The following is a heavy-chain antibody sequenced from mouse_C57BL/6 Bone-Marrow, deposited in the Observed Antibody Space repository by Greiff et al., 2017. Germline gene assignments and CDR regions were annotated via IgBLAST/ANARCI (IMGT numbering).Heavy chain of an antibody. J-gene: IGHJ4*01. V-gene: IGHV1-26*01. CDR1: GYTFTDYY. CDR2: INPNNGGT. CDR3: AIPHYYYDSVMDY. Sequence: EVQLQQSGPELVKPGASVKISCKASGYTFTDYYMNWVKQSHGKSLEWIGDINPNNGGTSYNQKFKGKATLTVDQSSSTAYMELRSLTSEDSAVYYCAIPHYYYDSVMDYWGQGTSVTVSS. D-gene: IGHD1-1*01.